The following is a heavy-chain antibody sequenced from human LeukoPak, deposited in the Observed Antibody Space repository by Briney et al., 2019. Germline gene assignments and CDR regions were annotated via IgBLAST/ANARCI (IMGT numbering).Heavy chain of an antibody. Sequence: GASVKVSCKASGYTFTSYGISWVRQAPGQGLEWMRRISAYNGNTNYAQKLQGRVTMTTDTSTSTAYMELRSLRSDDTAVYYCARDPGYSSGWYMDLSGWGQGTLVTVSS. D-gene: IGHD6-19*01. J-gene: IGHJ4*02. CDR1: GYTFTSYG. CDR3: ARDPGYSSGWYMDLSG. V-gene: IGHV1-18*04. CDR2: ISAYNGNT.